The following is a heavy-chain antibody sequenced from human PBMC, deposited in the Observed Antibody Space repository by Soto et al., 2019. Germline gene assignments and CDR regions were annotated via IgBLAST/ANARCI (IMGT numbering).Heavy chain of an antibody. CDR2: ISSSTSYI. J-gene: IGHJ6*02. D-gene: IGHD3-22*01. CDR1: GFTFSSYS. V-gene: IGHV3-21*01. CDR3: ARVVDYYDPYYYYGMDV. Sequence: PGGSLRLSCAASGFTFSSYSMNWVRQAPGKGLEWFSSISSSTSYIYYADSVKGRFTISRDNAKNSLYLQMNSLRAEDTAVYYCARVVDYYDPYYYYGMDVWGQGTTVTVSS.